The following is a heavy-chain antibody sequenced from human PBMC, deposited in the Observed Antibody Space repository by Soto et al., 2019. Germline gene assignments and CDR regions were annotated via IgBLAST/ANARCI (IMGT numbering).Heavy chain of an antibody. CDR2: INHSGRT. CDR1: GGSFSGYY. D-gene: IGHD2-21*02. CDR3: AREGYCGGDCLAGYYYGMDV. Sequence: PSETLSLTCAVYGGSFSGYYWSWIRQPPGKGLEWIGEINHSGRTKYNPSLKSRVTISVDTSKNQFSLKLSSVTAADTAVYYCAREGYCGGDCLAGYYYGMDVWGQGTTVTVSS. J-gene: IGHJ6*02. V-gene: IGHV4-34*01.